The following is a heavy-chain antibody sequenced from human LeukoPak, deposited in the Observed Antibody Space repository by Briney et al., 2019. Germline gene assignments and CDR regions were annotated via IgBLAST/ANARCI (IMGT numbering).Heavy chain of an antibody. Sequence: PGGSLRLSCAASGFTFSSYAMSWVRQAPGKGLEWVSAISGSGGSTYYADSVKGRFTISRDNSKNTLYLQMNSLRAEDTAVYYCAKARGVTMVRGGLFFDYWGRGTLVTVSS. CDR2: ISGSGGST. V-gene: IGHV3-23*01. D-gene: IGHD3-10*01. J-gene: IGHJ4*02. CDR3: AKARGVTMVRGGLFFDY. CDR1: GFTFSSYA.